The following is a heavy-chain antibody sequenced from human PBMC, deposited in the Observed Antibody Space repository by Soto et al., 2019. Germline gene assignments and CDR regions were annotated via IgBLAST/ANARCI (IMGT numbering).Heavy chain of an antibody. CDR2: INAGNGNT. V-gene: IGHV1-3*01. CDR1: GYTFTSYA. Sequence: QVQLVQSGAEVKKPGASVKVSCKASGYTFTSYAMHWVRQAPGQRLEWMGWINAGNGNTKYSQRFQGRVTITRDTSASTAYMELSSLRSEDTAVYYCASSYSNYALIDHYYYGMDVWGPGTTVTVSS. J-gene: IGHJ6*02. CDR3: ASSYSNYALIDHYYYGMDV. D-gene: IGHD4-4*01.